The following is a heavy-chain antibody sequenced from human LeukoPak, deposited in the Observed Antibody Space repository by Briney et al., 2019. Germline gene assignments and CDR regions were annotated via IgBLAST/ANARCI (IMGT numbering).Heavy chain of an antibody. CDR2: FDPEDGET. V-gene: IGHV1-24*01. J-gene: IGHJ4*02. D-gene: IGHD3-22*01. CDR3: ATGYDSSGYYDY. CDR1: GYTLTELS. Sequence: ASVKVSCKVSGYTLTELSMHWVRQAPGKGLEWMGGFDPEDGETIYAQKFQGRVTMTEDASTDTAYMELSSLRSEDTAVYYCATGYDSSGYYDYWGQGTLVTVSS.